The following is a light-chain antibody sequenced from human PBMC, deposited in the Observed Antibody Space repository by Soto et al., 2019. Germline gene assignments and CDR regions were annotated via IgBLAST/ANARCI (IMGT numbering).Light chain of an antibody. J-gene: IGLJ1*01. CDR3: QSYDNSLSDV. CDR2: DDS. CDR1: TIGTNT. V-gene: IGLV3-21*02. Sequence: SYELTQPPSVSVAPGQTARITCGGDTIGTNTVHWYQQKPGQAPVLVVHDDSGRPSGVPDRFSGSKSGTSASLAITGLQAEDEADYYCQSYDNSLSDVFGTGTKVTVL.